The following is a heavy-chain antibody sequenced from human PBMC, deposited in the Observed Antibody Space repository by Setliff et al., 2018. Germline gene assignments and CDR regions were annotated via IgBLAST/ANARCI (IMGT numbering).Heavy chain of an antibody. CDR2: IYDSGSS. CDR1: GGSVSNSGFF. J-gene: IGHJ5*02. Sequence: PSETLSLTCTVSGGSVSNSGFFRGWLRQAPGKGLEWIGNIYDSGSSNYNASLKSRLIITRDTSKNQISLKLTSVTAADTAVYYCGRGFSRIEGWGNWFDPWGQGILVTVSS. CDR3: GRGFSRIEGWGNWFDP. D-gene: IGHD2-15*01. V-gene: IGHV4-39*01.